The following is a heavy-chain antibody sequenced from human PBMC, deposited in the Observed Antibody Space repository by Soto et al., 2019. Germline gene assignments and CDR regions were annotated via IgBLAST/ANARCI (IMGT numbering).Heavy chain of an antibody. J-gene: IGHJ4*02. D-gene: IGHD4-17*01. Sequence: MQLVQSGPEVKKPGTSVKVSCKASGFNFTSSAVQWVRQARGQRLELIGWIVVGSVNTNYAQKFQERVTITRDMSTSTAYMELSSLRSEDTAVYYCAAALHDCGDYVGFCFDYWGQGTLVTVSS. V-gene: IGHV1-58*01. CDR2: IVVGSVNT. CDR3: AAALHDCGDYVGFCFDY. CDR1: GFNFTSSA.